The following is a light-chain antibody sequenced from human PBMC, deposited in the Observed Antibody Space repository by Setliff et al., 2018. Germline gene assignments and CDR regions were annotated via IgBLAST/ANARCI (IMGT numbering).Light chain of an antibody. J-gene: IGLJ1*01. CDR1: SSNIGAGHN. CDR2: GNT. Sequence: QSALAQPPSVSGAPGQRVTISCTGSSSNIGAGHNVHWYQQLPGTAPKLLIHGNTNRPSGVPDRFSGSRSGTSASLAITGLQAEDEAESYCQSYDSSLSAYVFGTGTKSPS. V-gene: IGLV1-40*01. CDR3: QSYDSSLSAYV.